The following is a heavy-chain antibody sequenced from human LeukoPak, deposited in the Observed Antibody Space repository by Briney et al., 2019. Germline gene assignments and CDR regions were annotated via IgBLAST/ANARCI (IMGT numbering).Heavy chain of an antibody. CDR3: ARHGGLVGVVQAFDP. CDR1: GGSINRSNYY. J-gene: IGHJ5*02. V-gene: IGHV4-39*01. CDR2: IYYSGTT. Sequence: SETLSLTCTVSGGSINRSNYYWDWIRQPPGKGLEWIGSIYYSGTTFYKPSLKSRVTISVDASKNHFSLKMTSLTFADTAVYFCARHGGLVGVVQAFDPRGQGTLVTVSS. D-gene: IGHD2-8*02.